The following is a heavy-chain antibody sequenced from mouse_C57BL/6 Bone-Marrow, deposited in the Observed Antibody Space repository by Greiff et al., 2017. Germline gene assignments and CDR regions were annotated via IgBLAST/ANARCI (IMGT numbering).Heavy chain of an antibody. CDR2: ISSGGDYI. J-gene: IGHJ4*01. CDR1: GFTFSSYA. CDR3: TRGGYDGYSYYAMDY. V-gene: IGHV5-9-1*02. D-gene: IGHD2-3*01. Sequence: DVMLVESGEGLVKPGGSLKLSCAASGFTFSSYAMSWVRQTPETRLEWVAYISSGGDYIYYAATVKGRFTISRDNARNTLYLQMSSLKSEDTALYYCTRGGYDGYSYYAMDYWGQGTSVTVSS.